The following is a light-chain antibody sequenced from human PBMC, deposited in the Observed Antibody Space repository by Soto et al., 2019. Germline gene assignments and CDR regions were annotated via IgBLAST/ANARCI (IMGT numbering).Light chain of an antibody. V-gene: IGKV1-5*03. CDR3: QQYNSYWT. CDR1: QSISSW. J-gene: IGKJ1*01. Sequence: DIQMTQSPSTLSASVGDRVTITCRASQSISSWLAWYQQKPGKAPKLLIYKASSLESGVPSRFSGNGSGTEFTLTISSLQPDDFATYYCQQYNSYWTFGHGTKVEIK. CDR2: KAS.